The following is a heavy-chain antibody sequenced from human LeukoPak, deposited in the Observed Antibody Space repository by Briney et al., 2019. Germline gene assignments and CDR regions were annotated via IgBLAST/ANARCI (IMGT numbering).Heavy chain of an antibody. CDR3: ARGGSSWDFAFDI. CDR2: IRYDGSNK. Sequence: GGSLRLSCAASRFTFSSYGMHWVRQAPGKGLEWVAFIRYDGSNKYYADSVKGRFTISRDNSRNTLYLQMNSLRTEDTAMYYCARGGSSWDFAFDIWGQGIMVTVSS. D-gene: IGHD6-13*01. CDR1: RFTFSSYG. V-gene: IGHV3-30*02. J-gene: IGHJ3*02.